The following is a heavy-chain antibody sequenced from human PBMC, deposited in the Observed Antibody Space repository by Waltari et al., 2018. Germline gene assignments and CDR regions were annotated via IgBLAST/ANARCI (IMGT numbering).Heavy chain of an antibody. CDR2: IYYRGST. J-gene: IGHJ6*02. CDR1: GGSISRYY. D-gene: IGHD2-2*01. V-gene: IGHV4-59*01. Sequence: QVQLQESGPGLVKPSETLSLTCTGSGGSISRYYWSWIRQPPGKGLEWIGYIYYRGSTNYNPSLKSRVTISVDTSKNQFSLKLSSVTAADTAVYYCARDDLPAAGYYYYGMDVWGQGTTVTVSS. CDR3: ARDDLPAAGYYYYGMDV.